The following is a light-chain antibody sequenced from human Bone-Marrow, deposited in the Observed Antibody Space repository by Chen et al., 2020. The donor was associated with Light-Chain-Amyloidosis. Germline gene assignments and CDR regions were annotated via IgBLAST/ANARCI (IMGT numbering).Light chain of an antibody. CDR3: QVWDRSSDRPV. Sequence: SYVLTQPSSVSVAPGQTATIACGGNNIGSTSVHWYQQTPGQAPRLLVYDDSDRPSGIPKRLSGSNSGNTATLTSSRDEAGDEADYYCQVWDRSSDRPVFGGGTKLTVL. V-gene: IGLV3-21*02. CDR1: NIGSTS. CDR2: DDS. J-gene: IGLJ3*02.